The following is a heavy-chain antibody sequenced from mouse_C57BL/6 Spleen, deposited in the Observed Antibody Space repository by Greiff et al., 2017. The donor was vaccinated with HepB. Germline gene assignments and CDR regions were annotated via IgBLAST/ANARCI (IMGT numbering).Heavy chain of an antibody. V-gene: IGHV1-54*01. CDR3: ARSRIPTGYAMDY. J-gene: IGHJ4*01. D-gene: IGHD5-1-1*01. CDR2: INPGSGGT. Sequence: VQLQQSGAELVRPGTSVKVSCKASGYAFTNYLIEWVKQRPGQGLEWIGVINPGSGGTNYNEKFKGKATLTADKSSSTAYMQLSSLTSEDSAVYFCARSRIPTGYAMDYWGQGTSVTVSS. CDR1: GYAFTNYL.